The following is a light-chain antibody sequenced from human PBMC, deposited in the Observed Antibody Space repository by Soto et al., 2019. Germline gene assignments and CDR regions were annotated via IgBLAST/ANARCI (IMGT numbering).Light chain of an antibody. V-gene: IGKV1-9*01. CDR1: QGISSY. Sequence: DIQLTQSPSFLSASVGDRVTITCRASQGISSYLAWYQQKPGKAPKLVIYAASTLQSGVPSRFSGSGSGTEFTLTISSLQPEDFATYYCQQLNSYPPFTFGPGTKVDIK. CDR3: QQLNSYPPFT. J-gene: IGKJ3*01. CDR2: AAS.